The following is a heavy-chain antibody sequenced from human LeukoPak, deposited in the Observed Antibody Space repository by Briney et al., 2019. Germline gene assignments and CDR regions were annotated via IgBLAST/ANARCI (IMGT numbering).Heavy chain of an antibody. CDR2: INDSGSS. Sequence: PSETLSLTCAVYGGSFGGYYWSWIRQPPGKGLEWIGEINDSGSSNYIPSLKSRVTISVDRSKNQFSLWLSSVTAADTAVYYCAREDRYFDWLVYNYYFHYWGQGTLVTVSS. D-gene: IGHD3-9*01. CDR3: AREDRYFDWLVYNYYFHY. J-gene: IGHJ4*02. V-gene: IGHV4-34*01. CDR1: GGSFGGYY.